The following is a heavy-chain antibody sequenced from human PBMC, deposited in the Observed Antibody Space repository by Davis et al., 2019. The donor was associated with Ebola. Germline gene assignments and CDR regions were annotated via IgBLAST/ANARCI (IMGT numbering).Heavy chain of an antibody. CDR3: ARQDSGRYSNWFDP. Sequence: GESLKISCKGSGYSFTTYWIGWVRQMPGKGLEWMGIIDPGDSDTRYSTSFQGQVTISADKSISTAYLQWSSLKASDTAMYYCARQDSGRYSNWFDPWGQGTLVTVSS. J-gene: IGHJ5*02. CDR1: GYSFTTYW. D-gene: IGHD1-26*01. V-gene: IGHV5-51*01. CDR2: IDPGDSDT.